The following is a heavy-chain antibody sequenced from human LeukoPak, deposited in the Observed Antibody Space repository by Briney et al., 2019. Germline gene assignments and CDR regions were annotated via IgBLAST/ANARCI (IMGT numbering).Heavy chain of an antibody. J-gene: IGHJ3*02. D-gene: IGHD3-10*01. Sequence: GASVKVSCKASGGTFSSYAISWVRQAPGQGLEWMGRIIPILGIANYAQKFQGRVTITADKSTSTAYMELSSLRSEDTAVYYCASWASPYGSGSYYNVDAFDIWGQGTMVTVSS. CDR3: ASWASPYGSGSYYNVDAFDI. V-gene: IGHV1-69*04. CDR1: GGTFSSYA. CDR2: IIPILGIA.